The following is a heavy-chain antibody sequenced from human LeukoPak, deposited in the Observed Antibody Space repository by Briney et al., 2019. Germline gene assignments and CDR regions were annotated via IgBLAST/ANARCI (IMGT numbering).Heavy chain of an antibody. V-gene: IGHV4-39*01. J-gene: IGHJ4*02. CDR3: GRQTVTTTRSFDY. CDR1: GGSISSSSYY. Sequence: SETLSLTCTVSGGSISSSSYYWGWIRQPPGKGLEWIGNIYYSGTTYYNPSLKSRVTISVDTSRNQFSLKLSSVTAADTAVYYCGRQTVTTTRSFDYWGRGTLVTVSS. CDR2: IYYSGTT. D-gene: IGHD4-17*01.